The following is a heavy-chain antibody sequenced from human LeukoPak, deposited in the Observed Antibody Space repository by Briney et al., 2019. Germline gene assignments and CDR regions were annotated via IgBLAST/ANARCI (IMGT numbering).Heavy chain of an antibody. CDR1: GFTFSSYA. J-gene: IGHJ4*02. V-gene: IGHV3-30*09. Sequence: PGGSLRLSCAASGFTFSSYAMHWVRQAPGKGLEWVAVISYDGSNKYYADSVKGRFAISRDNSKNTLYLQMNSLRAEDTAVYYCAREAEMATTDFDYWGQGTLVTVSS. CDR3: AREAEMATTDFDY. CDR2: ISYDGSNK. D-gene: IGHD5-24*01.